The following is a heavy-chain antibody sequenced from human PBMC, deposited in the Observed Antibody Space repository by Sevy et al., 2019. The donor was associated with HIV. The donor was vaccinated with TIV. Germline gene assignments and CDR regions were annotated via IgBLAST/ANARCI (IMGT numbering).Heavy chain of an antibody. CDR3: ARDMTCGGDCYYFDN. J-gene: IGHJ4*02. V-gene: IGHV1-69*13. CDR1: GDTFRKYV. Sequence: ASVKVSCKASGDTFRKYVISWVRQAPGQGLEWMGGIIPVYGTTNYAQKFQARVTFTADASTRTVYMELSRLRSEDTAVYYCARDMTCGGDCYYFDNWGQGTLVTVSS. D-gene: IGHD2-21*02. CDR2: IIPVYGTT.